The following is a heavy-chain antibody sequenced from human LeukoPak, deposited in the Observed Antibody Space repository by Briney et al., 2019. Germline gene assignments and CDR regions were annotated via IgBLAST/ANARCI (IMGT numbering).Heavy chain of an antibody. J-gene: IGHJ6*02. Sequence: ASVKVSCKASGYSFTSYGISWVRQAPGQGPVWMGWISAYNGITKYAQKLQGRVTLTSDTSTRTAYMDLRSLTSDDTAVYYCARELREAAAGTNFYYGMDVWGQGTTVTVSS. CDR3: ARELREAAAGTNFYYGMDV. V-gene: IGHV1-18*01. CDR2: ISAYNGIT. D-gene: IGHD6-13*01. CDR1: GYSFTSYG.